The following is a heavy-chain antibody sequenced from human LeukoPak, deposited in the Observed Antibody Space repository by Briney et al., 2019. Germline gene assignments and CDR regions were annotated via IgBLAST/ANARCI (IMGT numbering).Heavy chain of an antibody. J-gene: IGHJ4*02. Sequence: SETLSLTCTVSGGSISSSSYYWGWIRQPPGKGLEWIGSIYYSGSTYYNPSLKSRVTISVDTSKNQFSLKLSSVTAADTAVYYCARERVGATSDYFDYWGQGTLVTVSS. CDR3: ARERVGATSDYFDY. D-gene: IGHD1-26*01. CDR2: IYYSGST. CDR1: GGSISSSSYY. V-gene: IGHV4-39*01.